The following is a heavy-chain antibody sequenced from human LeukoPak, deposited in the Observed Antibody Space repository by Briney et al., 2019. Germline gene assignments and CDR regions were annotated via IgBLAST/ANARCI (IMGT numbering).Heavy chain of an antibody. CDR2: IYYSGST. CDR3: ARDPRGIGP. Sequence: PSETLSLTCTVSGGSISSYYWSWIRQPPGKGLEWIGYIYYSGSTNYNPSLKSRVTISVDTSKNQFSLKLSSVTAAGTAVYYCARDPRGIGPWGQGTLVTVSS. CDR1: GGSISSYY. D-gene: IGHD3-16*01. J-gene: IGHJ5*02. V-gene: IGHV4-59*01.